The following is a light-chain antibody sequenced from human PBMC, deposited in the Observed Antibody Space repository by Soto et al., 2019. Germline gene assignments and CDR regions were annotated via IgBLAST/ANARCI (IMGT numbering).Light chain of an antibody. V-gene: IGKV3-20*01. J-gene: IGKJ3*01. CDR3: QHYSSSPPEFT. CDR2: GAS. CDR1: QSVSSSY. Sequence: PGDRATLSCRASQSVSSSYLAWYQQRPGQAPRLLIFGASYRATGIPDRFSGSGSGTDFTLTISRLEPEDFAVYYCQHYSSSPPEFTFGPGTKVDSK.